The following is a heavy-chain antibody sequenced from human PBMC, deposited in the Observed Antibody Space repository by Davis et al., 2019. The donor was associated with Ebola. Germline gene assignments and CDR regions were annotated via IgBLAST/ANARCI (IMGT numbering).Heavy chain of an antibody. CDR2: IKGDGSGT. D-gene: IGHD4-17*01. CDR3: SRGGAVKFDY. Sequence: GESLKISCAASGFTFSSFWMTWVRQVPGKGLEWVATIKGDGSGTFYADSVKGRFTISRDNTKNSLYLQMNSLRDEDTALYYCSRGGAVKFDYWGQGTLVTVSS. CDR1: GFTFSSFW. J-gene: IGHJ4*02. V-gene: IGHV3-7*01.